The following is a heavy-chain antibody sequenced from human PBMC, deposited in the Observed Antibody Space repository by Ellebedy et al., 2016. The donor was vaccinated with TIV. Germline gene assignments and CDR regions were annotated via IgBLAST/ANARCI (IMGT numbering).Heavy chain of an antibody. D-gene: IGHD6-13*01. V-gene: IGHV1-3*01. CDR3: ARGIITAVGLQPNFDY. Sequence: GGSLRLSCKASGYTFTTYAMHWVRQAPGQGLEWMGWINAGNGNTKYSQKFQGRVSINRDTSASTAYMELSSLRSEDTAVYYCARGIITAVGLQPNFDYWGQGALVTVSS. J-gene: IGHJ4*02. CDR2: INAGNGNT. CDR1: GYTFTTYA.